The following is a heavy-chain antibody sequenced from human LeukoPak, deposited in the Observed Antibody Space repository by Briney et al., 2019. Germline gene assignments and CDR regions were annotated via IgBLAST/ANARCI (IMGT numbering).Heavy chain of an antibody. CDR1: GFTFDDYT. Sequence: GGSLRLSCAASGFTFDDYTMHWVRQAPGKGLEWVSLISWDGGSKYYADSVKGRFTISRDNSKNSLYLQMNSLRTEDTALYYCAKDGRVRGYSYGYYYYMDVWGKGTTVTISS. V-gene: IGHV3-43*01. CDR3: AKDGRVRGYSYGYYYYMDV. J-gene: IGHJ6*03. D-gene: IGHD5-18*01. CDR2: ISWDGGSK.